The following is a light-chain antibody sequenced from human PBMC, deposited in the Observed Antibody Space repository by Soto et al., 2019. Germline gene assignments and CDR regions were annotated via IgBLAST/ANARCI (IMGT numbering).Light chain of an antibody. Sequence: DIQMTQSPSTLSASVGDRVTITCRASQSISSWLAWYQQKPGTAPKLLMYKASSLESGVPSRFSSSGTRTEFNLTISSLQPDDFATYYCQQYNSYWSFRQGTKVEIK. CDR3: QQYNSYWS. CDR2: KAS. J-gene: IGKJ1*01. CDR1: QSISSW. V-gene: IGKV1-5*03.